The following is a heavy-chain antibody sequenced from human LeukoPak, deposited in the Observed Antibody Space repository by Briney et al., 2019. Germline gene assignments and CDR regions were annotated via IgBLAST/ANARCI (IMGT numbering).Heavy chain of an antibody. CDR3: AKDHLAGQVDY. Sequence: GGSLRLSCAASGFTFSSYGMHWVRQAPGKGLEWVAVISYDGSNKYYADSVKGRFTISRDNSKNTLYLQMNSLRAEDTAVYYCAKDHLAGQVDYWGQGTLVTVSS. CDR2: ISYDGSNK. CDR1: GFTFSSYG. V-gene: IGHV3-30*18. D-gene: IGHD6-19*01. J-gene: IGHJ4*02.